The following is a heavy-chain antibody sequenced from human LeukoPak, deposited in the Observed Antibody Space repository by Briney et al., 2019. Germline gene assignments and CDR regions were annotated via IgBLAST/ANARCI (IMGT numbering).Heavy chain of an antibody. D-gene: IGHD6-19*01. V-gene: IGHV3-21*01. CDR2: ISSSSSYI. CDR1: GFTFSSYS. Sequence: GGSLRLSCAASGFTFSSYSMNWVRQAPGKGLEWVSSISSSSSYICYADSVKGRFTISRDNAKNSLYLQMNSLRAEDTAVYYCAKDKPRIAVAGLVDYWGQGTLVTVSS. J-gene: IGHJ4*02. CDR3: AKDKPRIAVAGLVDY.